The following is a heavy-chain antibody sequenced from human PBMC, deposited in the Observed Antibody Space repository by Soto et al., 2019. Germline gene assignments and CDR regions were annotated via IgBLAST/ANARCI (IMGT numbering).Heavy chain of an antibody. J-gene: IGHJ4*02. CDR1: GYTLTELS. V-gene: IGHV1-24*01. CDR2: FDPEDGET. D-gene: IGHD6-19*01. CDR3: ATNFDTPYSSGWYVYGY. Sequence: ASVKVSCKVSGYTLTELSMHWVRQAPGEGLEWMGGFDPEDGETIYAQKFQGRVTMTEDTSTDTAYMELSSLRSEDTAVYYCATNFDTPYSSGWYVYGYWGQGTLVTVSS.